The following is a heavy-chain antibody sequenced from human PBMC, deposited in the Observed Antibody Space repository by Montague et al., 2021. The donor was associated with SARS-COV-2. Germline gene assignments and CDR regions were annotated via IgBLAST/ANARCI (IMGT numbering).Heavy chain of an antibody. Sequence: TLSLTCNVSGGSMISGGYYWSWIRQPPGKGLDWIGYDYFGGPTYYNPSLKSRVTISEDMSKNQFSLRLTSVTAADTAVYYCVRDGGLRISGGAMDVWGQAATVTVSS. J-gene: IGHJ6*02. D-gene: IGHD3-10*01. CDR3: VRDGGLRISGGAMDV. CDR2: DYFGGPT. V-gene: IGHV4-31*03. CDR1: GGSMISGGYY.